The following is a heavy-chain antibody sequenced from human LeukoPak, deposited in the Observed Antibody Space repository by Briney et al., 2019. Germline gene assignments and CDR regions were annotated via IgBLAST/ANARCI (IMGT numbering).Heavy chain of an antibody. J-gene: IGHJ3*02. Sequence: PSETLSLTCTVSGGPISSGGYYWSWIRQHPGKDLEWIGYIYYSGNTYYNPSLKSRVTISVDTSKNQFSLKLSSVTAADTAVYYCARYCSSTSCYRDAFDIWGQGTMVTVSS. CDR3: ARYCSSTSCYRDAFDI. CDR2: IYYSGNT. CDR1: GGPISSGGYY. D-gene: IGHD2-2*01. V-gene: IGHV4-31*03.